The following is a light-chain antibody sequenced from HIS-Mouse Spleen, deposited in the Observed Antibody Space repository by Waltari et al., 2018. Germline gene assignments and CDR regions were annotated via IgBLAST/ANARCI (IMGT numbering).Light chain of an antibody. CDR1: QSVLYSSNNKNY. V-gene: IGKV4-1*01. Sequence: DIVMTQSPDSLAVSLGERATINCKSSQSVLYSSNNKNYLAWYQQKPGQPPKLLIYWASTRGSGVPVRFSGSGSGTDFTLTISSLQAEDVAVYYCQKYYSTPWTFGQGTKVEIK. CDR2: WAS. CDR3: QKYYSTPWT. J-gene: IGKJ1*01.